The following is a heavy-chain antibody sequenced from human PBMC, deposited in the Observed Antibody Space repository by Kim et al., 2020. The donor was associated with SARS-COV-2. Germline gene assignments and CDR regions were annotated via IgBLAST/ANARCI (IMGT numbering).Heavy chain of an antibody. V-gene: IGHV4-31*03. Sequence: SETLSLTCTVSGGSIRSGTTYWAWIRQFPGKGLEWIGHIDFSGTTFSNSTLKSRLTISVDISKNQFSLDLFSVTAADTAMYYFARVSLSDRGLSYYAMDVWGQGTTVTVSS. CDR1: GGSIRSGTTY. J-gene: IGHJ6*01. CDR3: ARVSLSDRGLSYYAMDV. CDR2: IDFSGTT. D-gene: IGHD3-16*02.